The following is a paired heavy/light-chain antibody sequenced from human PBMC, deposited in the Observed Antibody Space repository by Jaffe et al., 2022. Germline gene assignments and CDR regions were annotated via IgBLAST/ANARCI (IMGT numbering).Light chain of an antibody. CDR3: SSYTTSTTLV. V-gene: IGLV2-14*01. J-gene: IGLJ1*01. CDR2: EVG. Sequence: QSALTQPASVSGSPGQSITISCTGTSSDVGAYNYVSWYRQHPGKGPKLMIFEVGNRPSGVSTRFSGSKSGNTASLTISGLQPEDEADYYCSSYTTSTTLVFGSGTKVTVL. CDR1: SSDVGAYNY.
Heavy chain of an antibody. D-gene: IGHD3-22*01. CDR2: IYYSGIP. Sequence: QVQLQESGPGLVEPSETLSLTCTVSGGSISNYYWSWIRQPPGKGLEWIGYIYYSGIPNYNPSLKSRVTISGDRSKNQFSLRLNSVTAADTAVYYCAGLLVGDSDGSAYDKHHWHFDLWGRGTLVTVSS. V-gene: IGHV4-59*01. J-gene: IGHJ2*01. CDR3: AGLLVGDSDGSAYDKHHWHFDL. CDR1: GGSISNYY.